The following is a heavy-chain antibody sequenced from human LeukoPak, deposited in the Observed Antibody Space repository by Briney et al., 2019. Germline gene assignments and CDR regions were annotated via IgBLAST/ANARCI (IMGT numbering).Heavy chain of an antibody. V-gene: IGHV3-33*05. CDR1: GFTFSSYG. CDR2: ISYDGSNK. J-gene: IGHJ3*01. D-gene: IGHD1-26*01. Sequence: GGSLRLSCAVSGFTFSSYGMHWVRQAPGKGLEWVAVISYDGSNKYYADSVKGRFTISRDNAKNTLYLQMNSLRVEDTAVYYCARVIGWDEPFDLWGQGTMVTVSS. CDR3: ARVIGWDEPFDL.